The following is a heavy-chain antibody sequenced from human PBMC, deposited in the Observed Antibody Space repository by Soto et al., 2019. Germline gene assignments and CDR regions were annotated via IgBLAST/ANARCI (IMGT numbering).Heavy chain of an antibody. CDR1: GFTFSSYA. D-gene: IGHD3-16*01. CDR3: AKSRSTGHGPWDNWFDP. Sequence: HPGGSLRLSCAASGFTFSSYAMSWVRQAPGKGLEWVSAISGSGGSTYYAASVKGRFTISRDNSKNTLYLQMNSLRAEDTAVYYCAKSRSTGHGPWDNWFDPWGQGTPVTVSS. CDR2: ISGSGGST. V-gene: IGHV3-23*01. J-gene: IGHJ5*02.